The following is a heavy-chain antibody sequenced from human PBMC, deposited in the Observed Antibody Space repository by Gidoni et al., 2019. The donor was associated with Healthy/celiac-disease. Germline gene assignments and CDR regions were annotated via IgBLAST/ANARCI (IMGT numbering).Heavy chain of an antibody. CDR3: ARGAAAGTGFDY. CDR2: IGTAGDT. J-gene: IGHJ4*02. Sequence: EVQLVESGGGLVQPGGSLRLSCAASGFTFSSYDMHWFLQATGKGLEWVSAIGTAGDTYYPGSGKGRFTISRENAKNSLYLQMNSLRAGDTAVYYCARGAAAGTGFDYWGQGTLVTVSS. V-gene: IGHV3-13*01. D-gene: IGHD6-13*01. CDR1: GFTFSSYD.